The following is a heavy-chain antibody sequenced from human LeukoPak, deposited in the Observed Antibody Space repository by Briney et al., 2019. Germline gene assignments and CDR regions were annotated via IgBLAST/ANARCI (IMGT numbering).Heavy chain of an antibody. V-gene: IGHV1-8*01. CDR3: ARGTGHYGSGSYYKEAAEDY. D-gene: IGHD3-10*01. J-gene: IGHJ4*02. CDR1: GYTFTSYD. CDR2: MNPNSGNT. Sequence: ASVTVSCKASGYTFTSYDVNWVRQATGQGLEWMGWMNPNSGNTGYAQKFQGRVTMTRNTSISTDYMELSSLRSEDTAVYYCARGTGHYGSGSYYKEAAEDYWGQGTLVTVSS.